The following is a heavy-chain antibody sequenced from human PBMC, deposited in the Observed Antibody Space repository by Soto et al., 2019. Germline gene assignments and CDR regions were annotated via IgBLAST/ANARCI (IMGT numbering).Heavy chain of an antibody. CDR3: AKAVQGPSSSFYYYYGMDV. J-gene: IGHJ6*02. D-gene: IGHD6-13*01. V-gene: IGHV4-59*01. CDR2: ISYSGST. Sequence: SETLSLTCTVSSDSISSYYWSWIRQPPGKRLGWIGYISYSGSTDYNPSLKSRVTISGDTSKNQFSLKVSSVTAADTAVYYCAKAVQGPSSSFYYYYGMDVWGQGTTVTVSS. CDR1: SDSISSYY.